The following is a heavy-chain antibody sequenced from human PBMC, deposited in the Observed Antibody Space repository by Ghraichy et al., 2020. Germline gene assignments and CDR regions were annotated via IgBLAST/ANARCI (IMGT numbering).Heavy chain of an antibody. J-gene: IGHJ4*02. Sequence: GESLNISSAASGFTFDSYTMHWVRQAPGKGLEWVSSISSTYTYIYYADSVRGRFTVSRDNAKNSLDLQMSSLTAEDTAIYYCARGITMVRGLLYFFDYWGQGTLVTVS. V-gene: IGHV3-21*01. CDR3: ARGITMVRGLLYFFDY. D-gene: IGHD3-10*01. CDR1: GFTFDSYT. CDR2: ISSTYTYI.